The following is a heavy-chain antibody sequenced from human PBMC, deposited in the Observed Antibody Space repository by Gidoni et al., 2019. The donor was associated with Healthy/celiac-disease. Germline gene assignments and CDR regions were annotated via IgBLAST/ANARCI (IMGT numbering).Heavy chain of an antibody. Sequence: EVQLVESGGGLVQPGGSLRLSCSASGFTFSSYAMHWVRQAPGKGLEYVSAISSNGGSTYYADSVKGRFTISRDNSKNTLYLQMSSLRAEDTAVYYCVKCCHIVVVTAIPVYWGQGTLVTVSS. J-gene: IGHJ4*02. D-gene: IGHD2-21*02. CDR1: GFTFSSYA. CDR2: ISSNGGST. V-gene: IGHV3-64D*09. CDR3: VKCCHIVVVTAIPVY.